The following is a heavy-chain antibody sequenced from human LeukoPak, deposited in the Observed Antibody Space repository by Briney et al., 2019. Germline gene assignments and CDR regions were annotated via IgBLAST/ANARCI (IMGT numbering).Heavy chain of an antibody. CDR3: ARTLTVTTGDY. CDR2: INHSGST. Sequence: PSETLSLTCAVYGGSFSGYYWSWIRQPPRKGLEWIGEINHSGSTNYNPSLKSRVTISVDTSKNQFSLKLSSVTAADTAVYYCARTLTVTTGDYWGQGTLVTVSS. J-gene: IGHJ4*02. V-gene: IGHV4-34*01. CDR1: GGSFSGYY. D-gene: IGHD4-17*01.